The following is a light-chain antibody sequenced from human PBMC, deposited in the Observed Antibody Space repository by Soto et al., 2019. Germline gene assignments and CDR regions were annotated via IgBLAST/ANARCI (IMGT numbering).Light chain of an antibody. CDR3: QEYNSYSGT. J-gene: IGKJ1*01. CDR1: HNINRC. CDR2: DAS. V-gene: IGKV1-5*01. Sequence: DIQMTQSPSIMSASVGDRVTITCRASHNINRCLAWYQQKPGKAPKLLIYDASRLESGVPSRFGGSGSGTEFTLSISSLQPDDFAIYYCQEYNSYSGTFGPGTKVEIK.